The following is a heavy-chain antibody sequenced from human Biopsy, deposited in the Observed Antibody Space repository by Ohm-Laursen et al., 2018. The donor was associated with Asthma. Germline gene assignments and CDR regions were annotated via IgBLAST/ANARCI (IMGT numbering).Heavy chain of an antibody. D-gene: IGHD1-26*01. CDR1: GDILSSFG. CDR2: VIPIYGTT. CDR3: ARAGALIVGATMGY. Sequence: ESSVKVSCNAHGDILSSFGIKWVRKAPGQGLEWMGGVIPIYGTTHTAQKFQGRVTITADESTSTAYMELSSLRSEDTAVYYCARAGALIVGATMGYWGQGTLVTVSS. J-gene: IGHJ4*02. V-gene: IGHV1-69*01.